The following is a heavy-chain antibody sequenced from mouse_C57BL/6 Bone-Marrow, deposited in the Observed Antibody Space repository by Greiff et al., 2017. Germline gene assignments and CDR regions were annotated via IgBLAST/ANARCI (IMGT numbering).Heavy chain of an antibody. CDR1: GFSLSSYG. D-gene: IGHD3-1*01. Sequence: VHLVESGPGLVQPSQSLSITCPVSGFSLSSYGVHWVRQPPGKGLEWLGVIWSGGSTDYNAAFISRLSISKDNSKSQVFFKMNSLQADDTAIYYCASRLGFAYWGQGTLVTVSA. V-gene: IGHV2-4*01. CDR3: ASRLGFAY. J-gene: IGHJ3*01. CDR2: IWSGGST.